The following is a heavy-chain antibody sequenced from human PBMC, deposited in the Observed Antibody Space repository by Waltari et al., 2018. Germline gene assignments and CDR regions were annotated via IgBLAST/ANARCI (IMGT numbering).Heavy chain of an antibody. Sequence: EVQLLESGGGLVQPGGSLRLSCVASGFTFNTHHLTWVRQAPGRGPEWFSSITIGGETTTYADSVKGRFAISRDNSKGSLFLQMNSLRGDDTAIYYCARVPRGYWFFDLWGRGTPVTVSS. V-gene: IGHV3-23*01. CDR3: ARVPRGYWFFDL. J-gene: IGHJ2*01. CDR1: GFTFNTHH. D-gene: IGHD3-10*01. CDR2: ITIGGETT.